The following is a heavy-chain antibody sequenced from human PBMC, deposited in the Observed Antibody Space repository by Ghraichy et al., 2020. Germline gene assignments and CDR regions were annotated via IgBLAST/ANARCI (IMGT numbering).Heavy chain of an antibody. J-gene: IGHJ6*02. D-gene: IGHD3-10*01. CDR3: ARALNPLYYSGLGSPLMDV. CDR1: RGSVSSSSYY. CDR2: IHYRGST. Sequence: SETLSLTCTVSRGSVSSSSYYWSWIRQPPGKGLEWIGYIHYRGSTNYNPSLKSRVTILLDTSRNQVSLKLTSVTAADTAVYYCARALNPLYYSGLGSPLMDVWGQGTTVTVSS. V-gene: IGHV4-61*01.